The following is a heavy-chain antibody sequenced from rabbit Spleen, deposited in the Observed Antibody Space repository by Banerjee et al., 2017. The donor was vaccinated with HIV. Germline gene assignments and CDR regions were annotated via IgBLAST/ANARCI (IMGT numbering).Heavy chain of an antibody. CDR2: INAVTGKA. J-gene: IGHJ6*01. CDR1: GFSFSNKAV. Sequence: QEQLVESGGGLVRPEGSLKLSCTASGFSFSNKAVMCWVRQAPGKGLEWIACINAVTGKAVYASWAKGRFTISKTSSTTVTLQMTSLTAADTATYFCARRPTSHSYALDLWGPGTLVTVS. CDR3: ARRPTSHSYALDL. D-gene: IGHD1-1*01. V-gene: IGHV1S45*01.